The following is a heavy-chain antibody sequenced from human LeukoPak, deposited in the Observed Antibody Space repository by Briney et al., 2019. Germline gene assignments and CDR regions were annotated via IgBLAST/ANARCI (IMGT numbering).Heavy chain of an antibody. CDR1: GGTFSSYA. V-gene: IGHV1-69*13. CDR3: ARVSLGNEPGSPQNYYYYGMDV. Sequence: ASVKVSCKASGGTFSSYAISWVRQAPGQGLEWMGGIIPIFGTANYAQKFQGRVTITADESTSTAYMELSSLRSEDTAVYYCARVSLGNEPGSPQNYYYYGMDVWGQGTTVTVSS. J-gene: IGHJ6*02. CDR2: IIPIFGTA.